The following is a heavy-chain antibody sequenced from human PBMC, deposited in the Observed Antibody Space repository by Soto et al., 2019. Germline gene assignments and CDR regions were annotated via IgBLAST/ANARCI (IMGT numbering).Heavy chain of an antibody. CDR3: AKDCGSGDGFDY. J-gene: IGHJ4*02. CDR1: GFNFSDYS. CDR2: ISSSSSFI. Sequence: DVQLLESGGGLVKPGGSLRLSCETSGFNFSDYSMSWVRQAPGEGLEWVSFISSSSSFIYNAESVEGRLSVSRDNARNLMYLEMSSLRVEDTAIYYFAKDCGSGDGFDYWGQGTLVAVSS. V-gene: IGHV3-21*01. D-gene: IGHD3-10*01.